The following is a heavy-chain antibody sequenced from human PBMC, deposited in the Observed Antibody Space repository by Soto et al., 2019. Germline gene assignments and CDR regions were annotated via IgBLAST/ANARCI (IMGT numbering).Heavy chain of an antibody. CDR2: VSSSGST. J-gene: IGHJ5*02. Sequence: QVQLQESGPGLVKPSETLSITCSVSGGSIINYYWTWIRQPAGKGLEWIGRVSSSGSTIYNPSLKCRVTVSVDTSKNHFPLKLRSVTAADTAVYYCARVGMVGSVLGSWLDPGGQGTLVTVSS. CDR3: ARVGMVGSVLGSWLDP. D-gene: IGHD6-19*01. V-gene: IGHV4-4*07. CDR1: GGSIINYY.